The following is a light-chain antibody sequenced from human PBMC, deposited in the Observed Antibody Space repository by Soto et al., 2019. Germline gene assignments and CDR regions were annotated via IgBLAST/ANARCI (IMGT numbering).Light chain of an antibody. V-gene: IGKV1-5*03. J-gene: IGKJ1*01. CDR3: QQYKSYPWT. CDR1: QSISSW. CDR2: KAS. Sequence: DIQMTQSPSTLSASVGDRVTITCRASQSISSWLAWYQQKPGKAPKLLIYKASSLESGVPSRFSGSGSGTEFTLTISSLQPEDFATYYCQQYKSYPWTFGQGTKVDI.